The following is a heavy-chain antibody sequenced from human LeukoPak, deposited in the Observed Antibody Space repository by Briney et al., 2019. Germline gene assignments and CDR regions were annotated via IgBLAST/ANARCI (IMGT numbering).Heavy chain of an antibody. CDR3: ARDHQGVRFLEVDY. CDR1: GFTFSSYG. CDR2: ISSSSSYI. D-gene: IGHD3-3*01. J-gene: IGHJ4*02. Sequence: PGGSLRLSCAVSGFTFSSYGMHWVRQAPGKGLEWVSSISSSSSYIYYADSVKGRFTISRDNAKNSLYLQMNSLRAEDTAVYYCARDHQGVRFLEVDYWGQGTLVTVSS. V-gene: IGHV3-21*01.